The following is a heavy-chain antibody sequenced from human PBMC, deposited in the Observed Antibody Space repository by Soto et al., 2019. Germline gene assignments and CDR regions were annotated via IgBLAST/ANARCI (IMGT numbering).Heavy chain of an antibody. D-gene: IGHD1-1*01. J-gene: IGHJ5*01. Sequence: LRRTLSLTCTLSGGSVRSPDWWDLVRQSPDKGLEWIAEVHISGHINYNPSLRSRVSVSIDSSKNQFYLNLNSVTAADTAIYYCARVRQGCSANNCYFDPWGQGTRVTVSS. CDR2: VHISGHI. V-gene: IGHV4-4*03. CDR3: ARVRQGCSANNCYFDP. CDR1: GGSVRSPDW.